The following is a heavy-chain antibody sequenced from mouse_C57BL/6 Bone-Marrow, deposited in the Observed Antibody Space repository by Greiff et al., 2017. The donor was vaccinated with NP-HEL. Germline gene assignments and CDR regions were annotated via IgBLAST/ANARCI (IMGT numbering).Heavy chain of an antibody. CDR1: GNSITSGYY. CDR3: AREGGYYGSPFAY. J-gene: IGHJ3*01. Sequence: DVQLQESGPGLVKPSQSLSLTCSVTGNSITSGYYWNWIRQFPGNRLEWMGYISYDGSNNYNPSLKNRISITRDTSKNQFFLKLNSVTTEDTATYYCAREGGYYGSPFAYWGQGTLVTVSA. V-gene: IGHV3-6*01. D-gene: IGHD1-1*01. CDR2: ISYDGSN.